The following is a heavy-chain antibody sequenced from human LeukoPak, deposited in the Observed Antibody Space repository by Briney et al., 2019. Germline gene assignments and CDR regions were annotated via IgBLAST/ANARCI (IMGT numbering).Heavy chain of an antibody. J-gene: IGHJ4*02. Sequence: PSQTLSLTCTVSGGSISSGGYYWSWIRQHPGKGLEWIGYIYYSGSTYYNPSLKSRVTISVDTSKNQFSLKLSSVTAADTAVYYCARGYSGYDSRTPFDYWGQGTLVTVSS. V-gene: IGHV4-31*03. CDR2: IYYSGST. CDR3: ARGYSGYDSRTPFDY. CDR1: GGSISSGGYY. D-gene: IGHD5-12*01.